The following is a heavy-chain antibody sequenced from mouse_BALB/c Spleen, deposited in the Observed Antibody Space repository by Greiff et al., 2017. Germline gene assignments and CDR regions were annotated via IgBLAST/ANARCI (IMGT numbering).Heavy chain of an antibody. J-gene: IGHJ2*01. CDR3: TRDYYGSRGTDYFDY. D-gene: IGHD1-1*01. CDR2: IRLKSNNYAT. CDR1: GFTFSNYW. Sequence: EVQGVASGGGLVQPGGSMKLSCVASGFTFSNYWMNWVRQSPAKGLEWVAEIRLKSNNYATHYAESVKGRFTISRDDSKSSVYLQMNNLRAEDTGIYYCTRDYYGSRGTDYFDYGGQGTTLTVAA. V-gene: IGHV6-6*02.